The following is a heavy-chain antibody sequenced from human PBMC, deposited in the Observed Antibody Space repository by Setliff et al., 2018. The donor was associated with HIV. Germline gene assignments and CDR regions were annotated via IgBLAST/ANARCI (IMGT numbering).Heavy chain of an antibody. J-gene: IGHJ1*01. CDR3: AREPTRHTNSLRGRYFQY. V-gene: IGHV3-74*01. D-gene: IGHD2-2*01. Sequence: LRLSCAASGFTFSSYWMHWVRQAPGKGLVWVSRINSDGRSTSYADSVKGRFTISRDNAKNTLYLQMNSLRAEDTAVYYCAREPTRHTNSLRGRYFQYWGQGTLVTVSS. CDR1: GFTFSSYW. CDR2: INSDGRST.